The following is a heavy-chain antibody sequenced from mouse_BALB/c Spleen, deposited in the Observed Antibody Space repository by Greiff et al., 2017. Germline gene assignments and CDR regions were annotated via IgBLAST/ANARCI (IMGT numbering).Heavy chain of an antibody. D-gene: IGHD1-1*01. CDR1: GFNIKDTY. CDR2: IDPANGNT. CDR3: ARGGTGVATPG. V-gene: IGHV14-3*02. J-gene: IGHJ3*01. Sequence: VQLQQSGAELVKPGASVKLSCTASGFNIKDTYMHWVKQRPEQGLEWIGRIDPANGNTKYDPKFQGKATITADTSSNTAYLQLSSLTSEDTAVYYCARGGTGVATPGWGQGTLVTVAA.